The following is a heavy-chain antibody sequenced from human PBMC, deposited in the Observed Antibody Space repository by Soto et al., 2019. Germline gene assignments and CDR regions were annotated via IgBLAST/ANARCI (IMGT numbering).Heavy chain of an antibody. CDR2: IRSKANSYAT. V-gene: IGHV3-73*02. CDR3: TRHALQFCGGDCYLLPYFDL. Sequence: EVQLVESGGGLVQPGGSLKLSCAASGFTFSGYAMHWVRQASGKGLEWVGRIRSKANSYATAYAASVKGRFTISRDDSKNTTYLQVNSLKIEDTAVYYCTRHALQFCGGDCYLLPYFDLWGRGTLVTVSS. J-gene: IGHJ2*01. D-gene: IGHD2-21*02. CDR1: GFTFSGYA.